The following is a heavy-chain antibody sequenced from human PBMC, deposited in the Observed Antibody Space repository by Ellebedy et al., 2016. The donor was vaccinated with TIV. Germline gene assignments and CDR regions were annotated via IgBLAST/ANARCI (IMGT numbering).Heavy chain of an antibody. CDR1: GDPMNNHF. V-gene: IGHV4-59*11. CDR2: IYYNGGP. Sequence: MPSETLSLTCSVSGDPMNNHFWPSIPQPPGKGLECVGYIYYNGGPNSNPSLERRATISLDASKTQFSLTVNSVTAADTARYYCERDASRGHDYWGQGILVSVAS. J-gene: IGHJ4*02. CDR3: ERDASRGHDY.